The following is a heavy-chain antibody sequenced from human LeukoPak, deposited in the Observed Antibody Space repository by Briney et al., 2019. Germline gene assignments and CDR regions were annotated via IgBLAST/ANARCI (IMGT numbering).Heavy chain of an antibody. D-gene: IGHD3-9*01. Sequence: PGGSLRLSCAASGFTFSDYYMSWIRQAPGKGLEWVSYISRSGSTIYYADSVKGRFTISRDNAKNSLYLQMNSLRAEDTAVYYCARIVLRYFDWLLETPMSYFDYWGQGTLVTVSS. CDR2: ISRSGSTI. J-gene: IGHJ4*02. CDR1: GFTFSDYY. CDR3: ARIVLRYFDWLLETPMSYFDY. V-gene: IGHV3-11*04.